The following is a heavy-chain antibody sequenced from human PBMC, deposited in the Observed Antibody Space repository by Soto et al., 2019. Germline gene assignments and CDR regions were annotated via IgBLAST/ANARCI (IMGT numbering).Heavy chain of an antibody. CDR3: TTSIPKHGSGWYAVLNDAFDI. CDR1: GFTFSNAW. Sequence: EVQLVESGGGLVKPGGSLRLSCAASGFTFSNAWMSWVRQAPGKGLEWVGRIKSKTDGGTTDYAAPVKGRFTISRDDSKNTLYLQMNSLKTEDTAVYYCTTSIPKHGSGWYAVLNDAFDIWGQGTMVTVSS. D-gene: IGHD6-19*01. J-gene: IGHJ3*02. V-gene: IGHV3-15*01. CDR2: IKSKTDGGTT.